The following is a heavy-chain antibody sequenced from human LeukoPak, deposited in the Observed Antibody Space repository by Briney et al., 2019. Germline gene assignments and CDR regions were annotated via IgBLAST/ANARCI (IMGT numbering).Heavy chain of an antibody. CDR1: GGSFSGYS. D-gene: IGHD3-9*01. CDR2: INHSGST. Sequence: PSETLSLTCAVYGGSFSGYSWSWIRQPPGKGLEWIGEINHSGSTNYNPSLKSRVTISVDTSKNQFSLKLSSVTAADTAVYYCARIPGEYFDWLLYGYYFDYWGQGTLVTVSS. J-gene: IGHJ4*02. CDR3: ARIPGEYFDWLLYGYYFDY. V-gene: IGHV4-34*01.